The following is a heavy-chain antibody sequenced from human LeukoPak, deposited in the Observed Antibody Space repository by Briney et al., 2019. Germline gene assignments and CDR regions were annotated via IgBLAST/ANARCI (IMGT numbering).Heavy chain of an antibody. D-gene: IGHD3-10*01. CDR2: VYYSGST. CDR3: ARVTRRRTTGEIFGRYLDY. Sequence: SETLSLTCTVSGDSINTNIYYWGWIRQPPGKGLEWIGHVYYSGSTYSSPSLKGRVTILLDTSNNHFSLRLSSVTAADTALYYCARVTRRRTTGEIFGRYLDYWGLGTLVTVSS. CDR1: GDSINTNIYY. J-gene: IGHJ4*02. V-gene: IGHV4-39*02.